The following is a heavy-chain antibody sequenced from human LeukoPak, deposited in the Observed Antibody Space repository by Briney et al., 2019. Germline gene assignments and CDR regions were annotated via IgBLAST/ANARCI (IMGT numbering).Heavy chain of an antibody. V-gene: IGHV1-69*01. CDR2: IIPIFGTA. Sequence: GASVKVSCKASGSTFSSYAISWVRLAPGQGLEWMGGIIPIFGTANYAQKFQGRVTITADESTSTAYMELSSLRSEDTAVYYCARVLSYGSEYYFDYWGQGTLVTVSS. D-gene: IGHD5-18*01. CDR1: GSTFSSYA. CDR3: ARVLSYGSEYYFDY. J-gene: IGHJ4*02.